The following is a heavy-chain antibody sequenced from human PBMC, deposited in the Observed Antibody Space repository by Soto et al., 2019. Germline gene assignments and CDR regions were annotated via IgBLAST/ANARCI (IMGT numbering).Heavy chain of an antibody. D-gene: IGHD6-19*01. CDR1: GGTISSYY. CDR2: IYYRGST. CDR3: AREDWFSSGRQSVFDY. Sequence: SGSLSLTCAASGGTISSYYLGWIRQAPGKGLEWIGYIYYRGSTNYNPTHKSPVTIALDTSKNHFSLKLHSVTAADTAVDYCAREDWFSSGRQSVFDYWGQGTLVTVSS. V-gene: IGHV4-59*01. J-gene: IGHJ4*02.